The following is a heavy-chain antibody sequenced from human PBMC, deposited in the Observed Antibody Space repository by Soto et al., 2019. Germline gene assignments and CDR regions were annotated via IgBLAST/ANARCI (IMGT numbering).Heavy chain of an antibody. CDR1: GYTFTVYY. J-gene: IGHJ4*02. CDR3: ARDLGKGGGSGRFDY. D-gene: IGHD2-15*01. CDR2: INPKSGGT. V-gene: IGHV1-2*02. Sequence: ASVKVSCKASGYTFTVYYMHWVRQAPGQGLEWMGWINPKSGGTMYPQKFQGRVTVTWDTSISTAYMALTRLRSDDTAVYYCARDLGKGGGSGRFDYWGQVTRGTVAS.